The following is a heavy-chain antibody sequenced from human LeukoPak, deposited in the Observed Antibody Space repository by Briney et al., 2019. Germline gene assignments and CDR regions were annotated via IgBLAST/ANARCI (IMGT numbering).Heavy chain of an antibody. CDR3: ARDSGLVGALDY. Sequence: GGSLRLSCAASGFTFSSHWMHWVRQAPGKGLVWVSRINSDGSTTTYADSVKGRFTISRDNANNTLYLQMSSLRAEDTAVYYCARDSGLVGALDYWGQGTLVTVSS. D-gene: IGHD1-26*01. V-gene: IGHV3-74*01. CDR1: GFTFSSHW. J-gene: IGHJ4*02. CDR2: INSDGSTT.